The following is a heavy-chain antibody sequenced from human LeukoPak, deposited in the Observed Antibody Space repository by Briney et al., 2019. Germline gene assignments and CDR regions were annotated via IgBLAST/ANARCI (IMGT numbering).Heavy chain of an antibody. D-gene: IGHD6-13*01. CDR2: ISGSGGST. Sequence: GGSLRLSCAASGFTFSSYAMSWVRQAPGKGLEWVSAISGSGGSTYSADSVKGRFTISRDNSKNTLYLQMNSLRAEDTAVYYCAKGRQQLVFWYFDYWGQGTLVTVSS. J-gene: IGHJ4*02. V-gene: IGHV3-23*01. CDR3: AKGRQQLVFWYFDY. CDR1: GFTFSSYA.